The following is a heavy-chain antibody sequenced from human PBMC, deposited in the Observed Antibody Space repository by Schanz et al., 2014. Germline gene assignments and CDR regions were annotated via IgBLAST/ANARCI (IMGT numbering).Heavy chain of an antibody. D-gene: IGHD3-3*01. CDR3: VTEKRMESGTWAKAFDI. CDR1: GGTFSSST. J-gene: IGHJ3*02. CDR2: INPYDDTI. Sequence: QVQLVQSGAEVKKPGSSVKVSCKASGGTFSSSTLTCVRQAPGQGLEWMGLINPYDDTIDYAKKFQGRFTMTRDTSTTTVYMELSSLRSDDTAMYYCVTEKRMESGTWAKAFDIWGQGTWXTVSS. V-gene: IGHV1-69*08.